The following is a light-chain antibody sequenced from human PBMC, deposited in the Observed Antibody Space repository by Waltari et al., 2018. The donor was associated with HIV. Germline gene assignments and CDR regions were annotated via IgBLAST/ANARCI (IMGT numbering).Light chain of an antibody. CDR3: QQYGSPLYT. CDR1: QSVSSSY. CDR2: GTS. Sequence: EIVLTQSPGTLSLSPGERATLSCRASQSVSSSYLAWYQQKPGRAPRLLIYGTSSRATGIPDRFSGSVSGTDFTLTISGLEPEDFAVYYCQQYGSPLYTFGQGTKLEIK. V-gene: IGKV3-20*01. J-gene: IGKJ2*01.